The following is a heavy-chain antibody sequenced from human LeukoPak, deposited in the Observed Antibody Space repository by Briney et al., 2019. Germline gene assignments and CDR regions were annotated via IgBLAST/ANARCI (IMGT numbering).Heavy chain of an antibody. J-gene: IGHJ3*02. Sequence: GGSLRLSCAASRFTFSSYAMSWVRQAPGKGLEWVSAISGSGGSTYYADSVKGRFTISRDNSKNTLYLQMNSLRAEDTAVYYCAKDQLLWFGELLSAFDIWGQGTMVTVS. CDR3: AKDQLLWFGELLSAFDI. CDR2: ISGSGGST. CDR1: RFTFSSYA. V-gene: IGHV3-23*01. D-gene: IGHD3-10*01.